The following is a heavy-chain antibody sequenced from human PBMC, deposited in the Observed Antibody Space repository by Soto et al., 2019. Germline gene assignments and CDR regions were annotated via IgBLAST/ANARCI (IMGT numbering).Heavy chain of an antibody. CDR3: ARDPALGLFDY. Sequence: GGSLRLSCAASGFTVSSNYMSWVRQAPGKGLEWVSVIYSGGSTYYADSVKGRFTISRDNSKNTLYLQMNSLRAEDTAVYYCARDPALGLFDYWGQGTLVTVSS. CDR1: GFTVSSNY. V-gene: IGHV3-53*01. D-gene: IGHD7-27*01. J-gene: IGHJ4*02. CDR2: IYSGGST.